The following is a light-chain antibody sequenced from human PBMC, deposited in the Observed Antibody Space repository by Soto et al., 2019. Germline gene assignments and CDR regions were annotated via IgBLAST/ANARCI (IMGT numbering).Light chain of an antibody. V-gene: IGKV3-20*01. CDR2: GAS. J-gene: IGKJ2*01. CDR1: QSVSNNY. Sequence: ETVLTQSPGTLSLSPGERATLSCRASQSVSNNYLAWYQQKPGQAPRLLISGASSRATGIPDRFSGSGSGTDFTLTISRLEPEDVAVYYCQQYGGSPLYTFGQGTKLEIK. CDR3: QQYGGSPLYT.